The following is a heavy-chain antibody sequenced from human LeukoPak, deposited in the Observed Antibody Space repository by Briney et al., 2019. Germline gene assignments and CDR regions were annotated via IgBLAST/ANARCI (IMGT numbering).Heavy chain of an antibody. CDR2: ISSSSSYI. D-gene: IGHD6-13*01. CDR1: GFMFKDFP. CDR3: ARDFSSWSQASDY. J-gene: IGHJ4*02. V-gene: IGHV3-21*01. Sequence: PGGSLRLSCAASGFMFKDFPMTWVRQAPGKGLEWVSSISSSSSYIYYADSVKGRFTISGDNAKNSLYLQMNSLRAEDTAVYYCARDFSSWSQASDYWGQGTLVTVSS.